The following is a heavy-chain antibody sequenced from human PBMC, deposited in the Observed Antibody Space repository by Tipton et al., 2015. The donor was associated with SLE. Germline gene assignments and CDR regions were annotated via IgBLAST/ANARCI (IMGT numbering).Heavy chain of an antibody. D-gene: IGHD3-22*01. CDR3: TRERFSESSGYLTYFGMDV. V-gene: IGHV4-61*01. CDR2: IYKSGHF. CDR1: GNSVTGGTYY. J-gene: IGHJ6*02. Sequence: GLVKPSETLSLTCSVSGNSVTGGTYYWGWIRQPPGKGLEWLGYIYKSGHFNYNPSLESRVTISVDTSKNQFSLRPTSVNAADTAVYYCTRERFSESSGYLTYFGMDVWGQGSEVTVSS.